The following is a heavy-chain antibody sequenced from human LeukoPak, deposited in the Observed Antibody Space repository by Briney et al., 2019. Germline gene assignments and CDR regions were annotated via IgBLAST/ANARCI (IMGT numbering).Heavy chain of an antibody. CDR2: FDPEDGET. D-gene: IGHD6-19*01. J-gene: IGHJ6*02. CDR1: GYTLTELS. V-gene: IGHV1-24*01. Sequence: ASVKVSCKVSGYTLTELSMHWVRQAPGKGLEWMGGFDPEDGETIYAQKFQGRVTMTEDTSTDTAYMELSSLRSEDTAVYYCARDGRTAVAGRTYYYYYGMDVWGQGTTVTVSS. CDR3: ARDGRTAVAGRTYYYYYGMDV.